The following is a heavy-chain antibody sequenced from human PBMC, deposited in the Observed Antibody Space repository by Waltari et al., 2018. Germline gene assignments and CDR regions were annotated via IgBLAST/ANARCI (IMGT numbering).Heavy chain of an antibody. D-gene: IGHD2-21*02. CDR3: ARDLDGDSNFDY. J-gene: IGHJ4*02. CDR2: TKNKARSYIT. CDR1: GFTFSDYD. Sequence: EVQLLESGGGLVQPGGSLRLSCAASGFTFSDYDMDWVRQAPEKGLEWVGRTKNKARSYITEYAPSVKGRFTISRDDSRTALYLQMDSLKTEDTAVYYCARDLDGDSNFDYWGQGTLVTVSS. V-gene: IGHV3-72*01.